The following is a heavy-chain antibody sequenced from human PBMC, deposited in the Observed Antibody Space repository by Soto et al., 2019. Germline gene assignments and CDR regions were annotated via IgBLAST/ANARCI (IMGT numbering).Heavy chain of an antibody. Sequence: QVQLVESGGGVVQPGRSLRLSCAASGFTFSSYGMHWVSQAPGKGLEWLAVIWYDGSNKDYADSVKGRFTISRDNYKNTLYLQMNSLRAEDTAVYYCARESTGRYISWFDPWGQGTLVTVSS. CDR3: ARESTGRYISWFDP. D-gene: IGHD3-10*01. J-gene: IGHJ5*02. CDR1: GFTFSSYG. CDR2: IWYDGSNK. V-gene: IGHV3-33*01.